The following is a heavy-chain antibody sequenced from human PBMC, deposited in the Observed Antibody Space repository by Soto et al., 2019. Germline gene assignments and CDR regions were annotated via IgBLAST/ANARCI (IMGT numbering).Heavy chain of an antibody. V-gene: IGHV4-34*01. CDR3: ARGGWDTMVRAHAWVAP. CDR1: GGSFSGYY. Sequence: QVQLQQWGAGLLKPSETLSLTCAVYGGSFSGYYWSWIRQPPGKGLEWIGEINHSGSTNYNPSLNSRVTISVDTSKNQFSLKLSSVTAADTAVYYCARGGWDTMVRAHAWVAPWGQGTLVTVSS. CDR2: INHSGST. D-gene: IGHD3-10*01. J-gene: IGHJ5*02.